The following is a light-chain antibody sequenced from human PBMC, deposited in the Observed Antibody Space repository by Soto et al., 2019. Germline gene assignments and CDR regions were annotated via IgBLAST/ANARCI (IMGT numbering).Light chain of an antibody. CDR1: QAIGNY. Sequence: DIQMTQSPSSLSASVGDRVTITCQASQAIGNYLTWYQQKPGKAPKLLNYEASNLETGVPSRFSGSGSGTDCTFTINSLQPEDIATYYCQQYDDLPFTFGGGTKVESK. J-gene: IGKJ4*01. V-gene: IGKV1-33*01. CDR2: EAS. CDR3: QQYDDLPFT.